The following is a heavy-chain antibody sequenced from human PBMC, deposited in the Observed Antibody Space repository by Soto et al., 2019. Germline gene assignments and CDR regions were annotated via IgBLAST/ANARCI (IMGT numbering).Heavy chain of an antibody. Sequence: QVQLVQSGAEVRQPASSVKVSCKTSGGTFSSYAISWVRQAPGQGLEWMGGIVPIVGTTTYAQTFQGGVTITADEATSTAYMQLSRLRSDDTAVYYCVRVVAIPGYPDHWGQGTLVTVSS. D-gene: IGHD5-12*01. CDR1: GGTFSSYA. J-gene: IGHJ4*02. CDR2: IVPIVGTT. CDR3: VRVVAIPGYPDH. V-gene: IGHV1-69*12.